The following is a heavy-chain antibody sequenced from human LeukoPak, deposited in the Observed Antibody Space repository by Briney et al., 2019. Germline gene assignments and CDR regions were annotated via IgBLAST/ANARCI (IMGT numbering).Heavy chain of an antibody. CDR2: IYYSGTT. V-gene: IGHV4-59*08. CDR3: ARFGSSGGLDN. J-gene: IGHJ4*02. Sequence: SETLSLTCTVSGGAISSNYWSWIRQPPGKGPEWIGYIYYSGTTSYNPSLKSRVTVSVDTSRNQFSLRLSSVTAADTAVYYCARFGSSGGLDNWGQGTLVTVSS. D-gene: IGHD2-15*01. CDR1: GGAISSNY.